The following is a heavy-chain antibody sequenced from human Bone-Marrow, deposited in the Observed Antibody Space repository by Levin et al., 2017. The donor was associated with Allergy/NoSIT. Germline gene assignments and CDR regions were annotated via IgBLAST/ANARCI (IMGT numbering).Heavy chain of an antibody. CDR3: AKDGPPVIVAPEGGHYYYYYMDV. CDR2: IAYDGTNT. CDR1: GFSFQSHA. V-gene: IGHV3-30*18. D-gene: IGHD5-12*01. Sequence: GESLKISCAASGFSFQSHAMHCVRQAPGKGLEWVAVIAYDGTNTYYEDSVEGRFTISRDNSKNTLDLQMKSLRPEDTAVYFCAKDGPPVIVAPEGGHYYYYYMDVWGKGTTVTVSS. J-gene: IGHJ6*03.